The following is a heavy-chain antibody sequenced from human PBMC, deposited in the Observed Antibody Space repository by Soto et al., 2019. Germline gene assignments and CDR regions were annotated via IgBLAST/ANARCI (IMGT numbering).Heavy chain of an antibody. CDR2: IFPGDSDT. CDR1: GYIFANDW. V-gene: IGHV5-51*01. CDR3: ARRVAAHPYFDF. Sequence: GESLKISCKGSGYIFANDWIAWVRQMPGKGLEWMGIIFPGDSDTRYSPSFQGQVTISADKSINTAYLQWSSLKASDTAVYYCARRVAAHPYFDFWRQGALVTVSS. D-gene: IGHD6-6*01. J-gene: IGHJ4*02.